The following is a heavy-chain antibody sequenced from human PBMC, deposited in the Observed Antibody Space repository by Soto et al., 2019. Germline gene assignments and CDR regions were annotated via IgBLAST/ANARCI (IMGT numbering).Heavy chain of an antibody. V-gene: IGHV3-30*18. Sequence: GGSLRLSCAASGFTFSSYGMHWVRQAPGKGLEWVAVISYDGSNKYYADSVKGRFTISRDNSKNTLYLQMNSLRAEDTAVYYCAKTAMATGYFDYWGQGTLVTVSS. J-gene: IGHJ4*02. CDR3: AKTAMATGYFDY. CDR2: ISYDGSNK. CDR1: GFTFSSYG. D-gene: IGHD5-18*01.